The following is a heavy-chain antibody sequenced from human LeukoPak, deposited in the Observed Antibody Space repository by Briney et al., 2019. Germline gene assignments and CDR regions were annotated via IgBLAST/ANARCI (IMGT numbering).Heavy chain of an antibody. V-gene: IGHV5-51*01. D-gene: IGHD3-10*01. CDR1: GYSFTSYW. CDR3: ARRISDAFDI. J-gene: IGHJ3*02. CDR2: IFPSGSDS. Sequence: PGESLKISCEASGYSFTSYWIGWVRQMPGKGLEWMGIIFPSGSDSTYSPSFQGQVTISVDKSISTAYLQWNILKASDTAMYYCARRISDAFDIWGQGAMVTVSS.